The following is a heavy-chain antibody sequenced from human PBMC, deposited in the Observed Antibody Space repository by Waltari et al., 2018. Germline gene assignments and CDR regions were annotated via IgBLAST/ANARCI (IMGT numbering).Heavy chain of an antibody. CDR3: AKDEQWLTPGYFDY. D-gene: IGHD6-19*01. CDR1: GFTFRSYA. Sequence: SGFTFRSYAMNWVRQAPGKGVEWVSVISGSGGSTDYADSVKGRFTISRDNSKNTLYLQMNSLRAEDTAVYYCAKDEQWLTPGYFDYWGQGTLVTVSS. V-gene: IGHV3-23*01. CDR2: ISGSGGST. J-gene: IGHJ4*02.